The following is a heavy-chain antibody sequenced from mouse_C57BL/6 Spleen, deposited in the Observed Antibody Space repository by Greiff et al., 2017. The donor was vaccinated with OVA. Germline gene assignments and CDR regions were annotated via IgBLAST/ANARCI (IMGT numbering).Heavy chain of an antibody. CDR3: ARNYGSSIFAY. J-gene: IGHJ3*01. Sequence: VQLVESGGGLVKPGGSLKLSCAASGLTFSDYGMHWVRQAPEKGLEWVAYISSGSSTIYYADTVKGRFTISRDNAKNTLFLQMTSLRSEDTAMYYCARNYGSSIFAYWGQGTLVTVSA. V-gene: IGHV5-17*01. CDR1: GLTFSDYG. D-gene: IGHD1-1*01. CDR2: ISSGSSTI.